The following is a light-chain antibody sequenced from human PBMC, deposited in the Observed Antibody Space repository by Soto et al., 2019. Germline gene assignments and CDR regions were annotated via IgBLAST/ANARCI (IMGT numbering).Light chain of an antibody. Sequence: QSVLTQPPSVSGAPGQRVTISCTGRSSNIGAGLHVHWYQQLPGTAPKLLISGNNNRPSGVPDRFSGSKSGTSASLAITGLQAEDEADYYCQSFDSSLSALVFGTGTKVTVL. CDR2: GNN. V-gene: IGLV1-40*01. CDR1: SSNIGAGLH. J-gene: IGLJ1*01. CDR3: QSFDSSLSALV.